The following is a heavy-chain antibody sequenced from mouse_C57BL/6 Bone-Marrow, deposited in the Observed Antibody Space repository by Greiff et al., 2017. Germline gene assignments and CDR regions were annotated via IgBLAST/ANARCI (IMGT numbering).Heavy chain of an antibody. CDR3: ARRRGFAY. CDR1: GFTFSSYG. V-gene: IGHV5-6*02. Sequence: EVKLMESGGDLVKPGGSLKLSCAASGFTFSSYGMSWVRQTPDKRLEWVATISSGGSYTYYPDSVKGRFTISRDNAKNTLYLQMSSLKSEDTAMYYCARRRGFAYWGQGTLVTVSA. J-gene: IGHJ3*01. CDR2: ISSGGSYT.